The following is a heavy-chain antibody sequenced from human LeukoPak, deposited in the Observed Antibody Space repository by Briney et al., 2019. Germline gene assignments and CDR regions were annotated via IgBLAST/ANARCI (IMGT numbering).Heavy chain of an antibody. J-gene: IGHJ4*02. CDR2: ISSSSSYI. D-gene: IGHD4-11*01. CDR3: AREGDYSIYFDY. V-gene: IGHV3-21*01. Sequence: PGGSLRLSCAAYGFTFNTYGMNWVRQAPGKGLEWVSSISSSSSYIYYADSVKGRFTISRDNAKNSLYLQMNSLRAEDTAVYYCAREGDYSIYFDYWGQGTLVTVSS. CDR1: GFTFNTYG.